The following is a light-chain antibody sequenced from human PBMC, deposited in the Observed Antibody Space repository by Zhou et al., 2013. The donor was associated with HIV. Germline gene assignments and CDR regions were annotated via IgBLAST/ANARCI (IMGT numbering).Light chain of an antibody. Sequence: EIVLTQSPGTLSLSPGERATLSCRASQSVSSSYLAWYQQKPGQAPRLLIYDASSRATGIPDRFSGSGSGTDFTLTISRLEPEDFAVYYCQQYAGSPDTFGQGTKLEIK. V-gene: IGKV3-20*01. CDR3: QQYAGSPDT. CDR2: DAS. CDR1: QSVSSSY. J-gene: IGKJ2*01.